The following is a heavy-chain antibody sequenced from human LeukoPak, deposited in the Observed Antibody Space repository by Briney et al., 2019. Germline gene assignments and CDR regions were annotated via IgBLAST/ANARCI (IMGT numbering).Heavy chain of an antibody. V-gene: IGHV3-21*01. J-gene: IGHJ6*03. CDR3: ARDLRYYDSSGYYYIYYYYYMDV. Sequence: GGSLRLSCAASGFTFSSYSMIWVRQAPGKGLEWVSSISSSSSYIYYADSVKGRFTISRDNAKNSLYLQMNSLRAEDTAVYYCARDLRYYDSSGYYYIYYYYYMDVWGKGTTVTISS. CDR2: ISSSSSYI. CDR1: GFTFSSYS. D-gene: IGHD3-22*01.